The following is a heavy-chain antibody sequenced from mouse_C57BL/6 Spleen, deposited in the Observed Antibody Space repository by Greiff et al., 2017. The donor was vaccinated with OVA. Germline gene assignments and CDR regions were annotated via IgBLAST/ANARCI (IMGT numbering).Heavy chain of an antibody. CDR2: INPSNGGT. Sequence: VQLQQPGTELVKPGASVKLSCKASGYTFTSYWMHWVKQRPGQGLEWIGNINPSNGGTNYNEKFKSKATLTVDKSSSTAYMQLSSLTSEDSAVSCCARGYYGSSLAWFAYWGQGTLVTVSA. D-gene: IGHD1-1*01. CDR3: ARGYYGSSLAWFAY. J-gene: IGHJ3*01. CDR1: GYTFTSYW. V-gene: IGHV1-53*01.